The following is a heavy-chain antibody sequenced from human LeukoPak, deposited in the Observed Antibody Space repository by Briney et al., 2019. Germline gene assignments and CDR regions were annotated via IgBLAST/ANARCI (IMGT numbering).Heavy chain of an antibody. V-gene: IGHV6-1*01. CDR3: ARDIVMVIGYFHD. Sequence: SQILSLTCAISGDSVSSNSAGWNWIRQSPSRGLEWLGRTYYNSNWYNDYAVSVKSRIIIHADTSTNQFSLKLSSVTAADTAVYYCARDIVMVIGYFHDWGQGTLVTVSS. CDR2: TYYNSNWYN. CDR1: GDSVSSNSAG. D-gene: IGHD3-22*01. J-gene: IGHJ4*02.